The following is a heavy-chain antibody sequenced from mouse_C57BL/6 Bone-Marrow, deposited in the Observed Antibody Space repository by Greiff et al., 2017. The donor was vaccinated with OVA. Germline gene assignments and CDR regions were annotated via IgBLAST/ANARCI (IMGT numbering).Heavy chain of an antibody. D-gene: IGHD3-3*01. Sequence: QVQLQQPGAELVRPGSSVKLSCKASGYTFTSYWMHWVKQRPIQGLEWIGNIDPSDSETHYNQKFKDKATLTVDKSSSTAYMQLSSLTSEDSAVYYCARSGTKGYFDYWGQGTTLTVSS. CDR2: IDPSDSET. CDR3: ARSGTKGYFDY. J-gene: IGHJ2*01. V-gene: IGHV1-52*01. CDR1: GYTFTSYW.